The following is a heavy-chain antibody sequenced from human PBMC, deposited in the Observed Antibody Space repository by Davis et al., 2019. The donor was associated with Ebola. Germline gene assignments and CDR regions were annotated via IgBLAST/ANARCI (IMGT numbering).Heavy chain of an antibody. CDR3: ARDLRYSSSWYPYMDV. V-gene: IGHV4-59*11. CDR1: GVSITTHY. CDR2: IYYSGST. J-gene: IGHJ6*03. Sequence: PSETLSLTCTVSGVSITTHYWSWIRQPPGKGLEWIGSIYYSGSTNYNSSLKSRVTISVDTSKNQFSLKLSSVTAADTAVYYCARDLRYSSSWYPYMDVWGKGTTVTVSS. D-gene: IGHD6-13*01.